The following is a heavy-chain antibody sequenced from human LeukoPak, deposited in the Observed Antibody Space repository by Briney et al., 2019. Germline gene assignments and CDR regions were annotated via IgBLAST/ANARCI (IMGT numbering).Heavy chain of an antibody. D-gene: IGHD6-13*01. V-gene: IGHV3-23*01. Sequence: PGGSLRLSCAASGVTVSSYGMTWVRLAPGKGLEWVSAFSATYGSAQYAESVKSRFTISRDNSKNSLYLHMNSLRDEDTAVYYCPKARIAAAGTGAFDVWGQGTMVTVSS. CDR2: FSATYGSA. CDR1: GVTVSSYG. CDR3: PKARIAAAGTGAFDV. J-gene: IGHJ3*01.